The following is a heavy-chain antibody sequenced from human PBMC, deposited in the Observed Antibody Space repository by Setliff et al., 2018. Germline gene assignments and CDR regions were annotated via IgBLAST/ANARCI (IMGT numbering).Heavy chain of an antibody. J-gene: IGHJ4*02. V-gene: IGHV4-59*08. D-gene: IGHD2-15*01. CDR2: VYYSGTT. Sequence: SETLSLTCTVSGGSISTYYWSWIRQTPVKGLEWIGYVYYSGTTNYNPLFKSRVTISVDRPKNQFSLKLSSVSAADMAVYYCTRGLNTESWTPLYWSPGTLVTVSS. CDR3: TRGLNTESWTPLY. CDR1: GGSISTYY.